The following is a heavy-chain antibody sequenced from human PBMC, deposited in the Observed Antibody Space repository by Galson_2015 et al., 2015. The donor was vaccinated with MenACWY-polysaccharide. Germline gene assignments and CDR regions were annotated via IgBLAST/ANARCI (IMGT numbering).Heavy chain of an antibody. V-gene: IGHV3-23*01. D-gene: IGHD4-23*01. Sequence: SLRLSCATSGFTFSSYAMSWVRQAPGKGLEWVSAIGGSGGSTYYADSVKGRFTISRDNSKNTLDPQMNSLRAEDTAVYYCAKDRPTGYGGAWYFDLWGRGTLVTVSS. CDR2: IGGSGGST. CDR3: AKDRPTGYGGAWYFDL. J-gene: IGHJ2*01. CDR1: GFTFSSYA.